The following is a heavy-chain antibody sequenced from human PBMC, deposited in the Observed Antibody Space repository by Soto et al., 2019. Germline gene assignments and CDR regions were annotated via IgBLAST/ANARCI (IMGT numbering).Heavy chain of an antibody. J-gene: IGHJ4*02. CDR3: ATEHGSGSNGAFEY. CDR2: LWYDGSNK. D-gene: IGHD3-10*01. CDR1: GFIFSSYG. V-gene: IGHV3-33*01. Sequence: QVQLADSGGGVVQPGRSLRLSCAASGFIFSSYGMHWVRQAPGKGLEWVAGLWYDGSNKYYADSVKGRFTISRDNSKNTLFLQMHSLRDEDTAVYYCATEHGSGSNGAFEYWGQGSLVTVSS.